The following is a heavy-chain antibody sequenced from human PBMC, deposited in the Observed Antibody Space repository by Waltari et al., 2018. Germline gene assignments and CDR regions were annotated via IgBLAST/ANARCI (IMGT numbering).Heavy chain of an antibody. CDR2: INPSGGST. J-gene: IGHJ4*02. Sequence: QVQLVQSGAEVKKPGASAKVSCKASGYTFTSYYMHWVRQAPGQGLEWMGIINPSGGSTSYAQKVQGRGTMTEDTSTDTAYMELSSLRSEDTAVYYCATDHPGATPFDYWGQGTLVTVSS. CDR3: ATDHPGATPFDY. V-gene: IGHV1-46*01. D-gene: IGHD1-26*01. CDR1: GYTFTSYY.